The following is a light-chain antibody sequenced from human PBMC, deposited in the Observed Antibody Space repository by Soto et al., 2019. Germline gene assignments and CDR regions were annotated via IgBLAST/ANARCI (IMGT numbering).Light chain of an antibody. V-gene: IGKV3-20*01. J-gene: IGKJ4*01. Sequence: EIVLTQSPGTLSLSPGERATLSCRASQSVASSFIAWFQQKPGQPPRLLIYTASSRAPGIPDRFSGSGSGTDFTLTISRLEPEDFADYYCHKYGPSPLTFGGGTKVEIK. CDR2: TAS. CDR1: QSVASSF. CDR3: HKYGPSPLT.